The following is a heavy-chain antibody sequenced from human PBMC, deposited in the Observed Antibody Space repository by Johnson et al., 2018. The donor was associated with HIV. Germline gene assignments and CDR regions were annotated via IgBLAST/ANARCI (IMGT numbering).Heavy chain of an antibody. CDR2: ISSNGGST. Sequence: VVLVESGGGLVQPGGSLRLSCAASGFTFSSYAIHWVRQAPGKGLEYVSAISSNGGSTSYANSVKGTFTISRDNSKNTLYLQMGSLRAEDMAVYYCARDGNGLGGIVGARGAFDIWGQGTMVTVSS. CDR1: GFTFSSYA. CDR3: ARDGNGLGGIVGARGAFDI. J-gene: IGHJ3*02. V-gene: IGHV3-64*01. D-gene: IGHD1-26*01.